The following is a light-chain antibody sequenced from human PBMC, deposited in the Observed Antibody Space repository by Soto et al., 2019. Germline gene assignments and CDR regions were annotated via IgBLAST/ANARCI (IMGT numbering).Light chain of an antibody. J-gene: IGKJ4*01. Sequence: DIQMTQSPSSLSASVGDRVTITCRASQSISAWLAWYQQKPGKAPRLLIYKASTLEIGVPSRFSGSGSGTDFTLTISSLQPEDVATYYCQKCGVAPFTFGGGTKVDNK. V-gene: IGKV1-5*03. CDR2: KAS. CDR3: QKCGVAPFT. CDR1: QSISAW.